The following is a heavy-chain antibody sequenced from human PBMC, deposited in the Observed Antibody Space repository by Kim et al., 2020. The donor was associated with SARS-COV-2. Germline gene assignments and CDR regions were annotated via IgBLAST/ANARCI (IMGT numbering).Heavy chain of an antibody. CDR3: AKDRLRYFDWLTCLDY. CDR1: GFTFSSYA. J-gene: IGHJ4*02. Sequence: GGSLRLSCAASGFTFSSYAMSWVRQAPGKGLEWVSAISGSGGSTYYADSVKGRFTISRDNSKNTLYLQMNSLRAEDTAVYYCAKDRLRYFDWLTCLDYWGQGTLVTVSS. CDR2: ISGSGGST. D-gene: IGHD3-9*01. V-gene: IGHV3-23*01.